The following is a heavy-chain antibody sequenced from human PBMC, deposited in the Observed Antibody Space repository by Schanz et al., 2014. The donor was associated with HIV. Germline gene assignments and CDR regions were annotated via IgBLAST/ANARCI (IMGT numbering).Heavy chain of an antibody. CDR3: ARGARYGMDV. CDR1: GYSFTSYD. V-gene: IGHV1-18*01. CDR2: ISVYNGNT. Sequence: QVQLVQSGAEVKKPGASVKVSCKASGYSFTSYDINWVRQATGQGLEWMGWISVYNGNTNYAQKVQDRVTMTTDTSTSTVYMDLKSLRSDDTAIYYCARGARYGMDVWGQGTTVIVSS. J-gene: IGHJ6*02.